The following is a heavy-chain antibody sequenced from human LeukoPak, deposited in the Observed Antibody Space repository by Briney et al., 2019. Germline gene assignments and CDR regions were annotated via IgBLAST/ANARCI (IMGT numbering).Heavy chain of an antibody. CDR2: ISAYNGNT. Sequence: ASVKVSCKASGYTFTSYGISWVRQAPGQGLEWMGWISAYNGNTNYAQKLQGRVTMTTDTSTSTAYMELRSLRSDDTAVYYCARDSTRYYYDSSGRYYFDYWGQGTLVTVSS. CDR3: ARDSTRYYYDSSGRYYFDY. J-gene: IGHJ4*02. D-gene: IGHD3-22*01. CDR1: GYTFTSYG. V-gene: IGHV1-18*01.